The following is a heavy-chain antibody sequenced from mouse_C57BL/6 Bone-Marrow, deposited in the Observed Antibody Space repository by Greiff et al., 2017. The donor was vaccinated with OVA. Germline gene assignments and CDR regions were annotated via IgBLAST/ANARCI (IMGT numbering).Heavy chain of an antibody. V-gene: IGHV1-55*01. CDR2: IYPGSGST. D-gene: IGHD1-1*01. CDR3: ARIYYYGSPFAY. CDR1: GYTFTSYW. Sequence: QVQLQQPGAELVKPGASVKMSCKASGYTFTSYWITWVKQRPGQGLEWIGDIYPGSGSTNYNEKFKSKATLTVDTSSSTAYMQLSSLTSEDSAVYYCARIYYYGSPFAYWGQGTLVTVSA. J-gene: IGHJ3*01.